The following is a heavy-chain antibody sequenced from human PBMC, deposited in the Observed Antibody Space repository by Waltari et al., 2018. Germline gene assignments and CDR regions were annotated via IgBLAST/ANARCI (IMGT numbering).Heavy chain of an antibody. CDR2: ISAYNGNT. V-gene: IGHV1-18*01. Sequence: QVQLVQSGAEVKKPGASVKVSCKASGYTFTSYGISWVRQAPGQGLEWMGLISAYNGNTNYAQKLQGRVTMTTDTSTSTAYMELRSLRSDDTAVYYCARDPQPFYSSGNEYFQHCGQGTLVTVSS. CDR3: ARDPQPFYSSGNEYFQH. CDR1: GYTFTSYG. D-gene: IGHD6-19*01. J-gene: IGHJ1*01.